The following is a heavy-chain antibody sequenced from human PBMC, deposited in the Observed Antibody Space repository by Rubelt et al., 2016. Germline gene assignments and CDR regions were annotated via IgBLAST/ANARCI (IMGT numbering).Heavy chain of an antibody. J-gene: IGHJ4*02. CDR3: ARGPGCTSTSCPYYFDY. CDR1: GYTFTSYD. V-gene: IGHV1-8*01. CDR2: MNPNSGNT. Sequence: QVQLVQSGAEVKKPGASVKVSCKASGYTFTSYDINWVRQATGQGLEWMGWMNPNSGNTGYAQKFQGRVTMTRNTSISTAYLELGSLTAEDTAVYYCARGPGCTSTSCPYYFDYWGQGTLVTVSS. D-gene: IGHD2-2*01.